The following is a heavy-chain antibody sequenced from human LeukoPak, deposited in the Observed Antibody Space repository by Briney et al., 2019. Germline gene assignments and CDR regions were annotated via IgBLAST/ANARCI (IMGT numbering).Heavy chain of an antibody. Sequence: GRSLRLSCAASGFTFSSYAMHWVRQAPGKGLEWVAVISYDGSNKYYADSVKGRFTISRDNSKNTLYLQMNSLRAEDTAVYYCARDCRAGYYDSSGYHSYYFDYWGQGTLVTVSS. D-gene: IGHD3-22*01. CDR2: ISYDGSNK. V-gene: IGHV3-30-3*01. CDR1: GFTFSSYA. J-gene: IGHJ4*02. CDR3: ARDCRAGYYDSSGYHSYYFDY.